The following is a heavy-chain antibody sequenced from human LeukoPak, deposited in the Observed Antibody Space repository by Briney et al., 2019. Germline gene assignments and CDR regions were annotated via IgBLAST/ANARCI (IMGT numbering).Heavy chain of an antibody. CDR3: ARRQRVLRYFDWSDY. J-gene: IGHJ4*02. V-gene: IGHV4-39*01. D-gene: IGHD3-9*01. Sequence: SETLSLTCTVSGGSISGNSYYWGWIRQPPGKGLEWIGSFDYSGSTYYNPSLKSRVTISVDTSKNQFSLELSSVTAADTAVYYCARRQRVLRYFDWSDYWGQGTLVTVSS. CDR1: GGSISGNSYY. CDR2: FDYSGST.